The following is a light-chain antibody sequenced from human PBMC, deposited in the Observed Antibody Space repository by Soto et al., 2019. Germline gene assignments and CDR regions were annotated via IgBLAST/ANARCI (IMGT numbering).Light chain of an antibody. CDR3: QQRSNWPGT. V-gene: IGKV1-9*01. J-gene: IGKJ1*01. CDR2: AAS. CDR1: QGISSF. Sequence: DIQLTQSPSFLSASVGDRVTITCGASQGISSFLVWYQQKPGKAPKVLIYAASTLQSGVPSRFSGSGSGTDFTLTISNLEPKDFSLYYCQQRSNWPGTFGQGTKVDIK.